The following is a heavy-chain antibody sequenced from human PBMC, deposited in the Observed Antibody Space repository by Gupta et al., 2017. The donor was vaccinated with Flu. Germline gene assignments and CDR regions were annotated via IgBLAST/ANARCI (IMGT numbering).Heavy chain of an antibody. D-gene: IGHD5-24*01. CDR3: AKDWKWNYNNYGMNV. CDR1: GFSFSTYG. CDR2: ISYDGSNK. J-gene: IGHJ6*02. Sequence: QEQVVESGGGVVQPGRSLRLSCAASGFSFSTYGMTWVRQAPGKGLEWVAVISYDGSNKYYADSVKGRFTISRDNSKNTLYLQMNSLRTEDTAVYYCAKDWKWNYNNYGMNVWGQGTTVTVSS. V-gene: IGHV3-30*18.